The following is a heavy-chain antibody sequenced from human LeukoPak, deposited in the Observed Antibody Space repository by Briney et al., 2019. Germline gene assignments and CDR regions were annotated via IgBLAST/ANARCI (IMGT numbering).Heavy chain of an antibody. Sequence: GGSLRLSCAASGFTFSSYGMHWVRQAPGKGLEWVAVISYDGSNKYYADSVKGRFTISRDNSKNTLYLQMNSLRAEDTAVYYCAKAFTPVERTGIAVAGTPRYYFDYWGQGTLVTVSS. J-gene: IGHJ4*02. CDR1: GFTFSSYG. V-gene: IGHV3-30*18. CDR2: ISYDGSNK. CDR3: AKAFTPVERTGIAVAGTPRYYFDY. D-gene: IGHD6-19*01.